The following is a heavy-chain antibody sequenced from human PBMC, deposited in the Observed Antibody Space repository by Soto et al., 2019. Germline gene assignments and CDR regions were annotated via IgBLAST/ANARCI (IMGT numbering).Heavy chain of an antibody. CDR1: GGSISSYY. V-gene: IGHV4-59*01. Sequence: PSETLSLTCTVSGGSISSYYWSWIRQPPGKGLEWIGYIYYSGSTNYNPSLKSRVTISVDTSKNQLSLKLSSVTAADTAVYYCARETTYCSSTSCYCYFDYWGQGTLVTVSS. CDR3: ARETTYCSSTSCYCYFDY. D-gene: IGHD2-2*01. J-gene: IGHJ4*02. CDR2: IYYSGST.